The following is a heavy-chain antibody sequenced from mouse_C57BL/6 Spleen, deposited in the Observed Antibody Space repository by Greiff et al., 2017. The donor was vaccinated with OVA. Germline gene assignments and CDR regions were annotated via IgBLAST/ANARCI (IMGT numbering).Heavy chain of an antibody. D-gene: IGHD1-1*01. CDR1: GYAFSSSW. CDR2: IYPGDGDT. Sequence: QVQLQQSGPELVKPGASVKISCKASGYAFSSSWMNWVKQRPGKGLEWIGRIYPGDGDTNYNGKFKGKATLTADKSSSTAYMQLSSLTSEDSAVYFCARSEYYVSPFAYWGQGTLVTVSA. J-gene: IGHJ3*01. CDR3: ARSEYYVSPFAY. V-gene: IGHV1-82*01.